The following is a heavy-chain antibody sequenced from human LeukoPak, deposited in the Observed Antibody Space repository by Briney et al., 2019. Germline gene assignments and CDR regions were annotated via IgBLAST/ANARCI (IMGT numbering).Heavy chain of an antibody. CDR1: GGSISSCGYS. Sequence: PSQTLSLTCAVSGGSISSCGYSWTWIRQPPGKGLEWIGYIYHSGSTYYNPSLKSRVTISVDRSKNQFSLKLSSVTAADTAVYYCARVWCSGGSCYLDYWGQGTLVTVSS. CDR2: IYHSGST. CDR3: ARVWCSGGSCYLDY. J-gene: IGHJ4*02. D-gene: IGHD2-15*01. V-gene: IGHV4-30-2*01.